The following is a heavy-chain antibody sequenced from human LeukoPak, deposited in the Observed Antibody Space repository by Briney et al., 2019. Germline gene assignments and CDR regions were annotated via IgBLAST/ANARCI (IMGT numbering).Heavy chain of an antibody. Sequence: GGSLRLSCAASGFTFSDYYMSWIRQAPGKGLEWVSYISSSSSYTNYADSVKGRFTISRDNAKNSLYLQMNSLRAEDTAVYYCAISGYSSGWYVPPPFDYWGQGTLVTVSS. D-gene: IGHD6-19*01. J-gene: IGHJ4*02. CDR1: GFTFSDYY. V-gene: IGHV3-11*06. CDR3: AISGYSSGWYVPPPFDY. CDR2: ISSSSSYT.